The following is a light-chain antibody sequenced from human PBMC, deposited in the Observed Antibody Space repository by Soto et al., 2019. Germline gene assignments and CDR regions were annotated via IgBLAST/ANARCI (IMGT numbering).Light chain of an antibody. CDR3: SSYTTRSTLV. J-gene: IGLJ2*01. Sequence: QFVLTQPASVSGSPGQSITISCTGTSSDVGAYDFVSWYQHYPGKAPKLVTFDVTHRPPGISDRFSGSKSANTASLTISGLQAEDEAFYYCSSYTTRSTLVFGGGTKLTVL. CDR2: DVT. V-gene: IGLV2-14*01. CDR1: SSDVGAYDF.